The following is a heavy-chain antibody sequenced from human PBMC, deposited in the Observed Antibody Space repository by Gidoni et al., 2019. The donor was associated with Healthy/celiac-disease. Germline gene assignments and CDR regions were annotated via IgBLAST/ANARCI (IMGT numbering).Heavy chain of an antibody. CDR1: GFTFSSYA. CDR2: ISGSGGST. J-gene: IGHJ4*02. Sequence: EVQLLESGGGLVQPGGSLRLSCAASGFTFSSYAMGWVRQAPGKGLEWVSAISGSGGSTYYADSVKGRFTISRDNSKNTLYLQMNSLRAEDTAVYYCAKDGWAVTTEGEDYWGQGTLVTVSS. D-gene: IGHD4-17*01. CDR3: AKDGWAVTTEGEDY. V-gene: IGHV3-23*01.